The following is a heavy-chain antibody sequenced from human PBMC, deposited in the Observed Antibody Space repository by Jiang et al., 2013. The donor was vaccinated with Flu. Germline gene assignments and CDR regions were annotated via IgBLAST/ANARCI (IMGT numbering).Heavy chain of an antibody. V-gene: IGHV4-59*08. D-gene: IGHD1-1*01. CDR1: GGSISSYY. CDR2: IYYSGST. CDR3: ARHGKKANWYFDL. Sequence: LLKPSETLSLTCTVSGGSISSYYWSWIRQPPGKGLEWIGYIYYSGSTNYNPSLKSRVTISVDTSKNQFSLKLSSVTAADTAVYYCARHGKKANWYFDLWGRGTLVTVSS. J-gene: IGHJ2*01.